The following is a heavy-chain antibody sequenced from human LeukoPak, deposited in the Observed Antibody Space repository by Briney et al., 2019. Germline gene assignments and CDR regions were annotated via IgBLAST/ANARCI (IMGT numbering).Heavy chain of an antibody. CDR1: GGSISTGTFS. CDR3: ARDAGSYVSYMDV. V-gene: IGHV4-61*02. J-gene: IGHJ6*03. CDR2: IYTTGTT. Sequence: SQTLSLTSTVSGGSISTGTFSWSWIRQPAGKGLEWIGRIYTTGTTNYSPSLKSRVTISIDTSKSHFSLRLTSVTAADTAIYYCARDAGSYVSYMDVWGKGTAVTVSS. D-gene: IGHD1-26*01.